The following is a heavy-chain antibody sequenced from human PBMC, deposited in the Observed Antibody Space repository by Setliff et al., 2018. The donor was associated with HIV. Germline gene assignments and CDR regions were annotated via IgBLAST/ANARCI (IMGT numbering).Heavy chain of an antibody. J-gene: IGHJ4*02. V-gene: IGHV4-31*03. D-gene: IGHD5-12*01. CDR3: ARGGYNGYESPFDD. CDR2: IYYSGNT. CDR1: GASINSGGYY. Sequence: TLSLTCIVSGASINSGGYYWSWIRQRPGKALEWIGHIYYSGNTHYSPSLKSRLTMSLDRSQNHFFLRLRSVTAADTAVYYCARGGYNGYESPFDDWGLGTLVTVSS.